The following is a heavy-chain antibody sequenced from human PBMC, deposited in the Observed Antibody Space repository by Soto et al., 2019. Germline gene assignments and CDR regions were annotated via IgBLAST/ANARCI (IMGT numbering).Heavy chain of an antibody. V-gene: IGHV3-33*01. D-gene: IGHD2-15*01. CDR3: ARDGGDCSGGSCYSHYYFYYAMDL. J-gene: IGHJ6*02. CDR1: AFTFISYG. Sequence: QVQLVESGGGVVQPGRSLRLSCAASAFTFISYGMHWVRQAPGKVLEWVAVIWYDGSKKYYADSVKGRCTISRDNSKNRPYLQMNSLRAEDTAVYYCARDGGDCSGGSCYSHYYFYYAMDLWVQGTTVTVSS. CDR2: IWYDGSKK.